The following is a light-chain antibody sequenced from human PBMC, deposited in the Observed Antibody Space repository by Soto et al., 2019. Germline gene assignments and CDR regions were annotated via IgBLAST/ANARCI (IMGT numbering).Light chain of an antibody. CDR3: AAWDDSLNGRV. CDR2: SNN. CDR1: SSNIGSNT. J-gene: IGLJ1*01. V-gene: IGLV1-44*01. Sequence: QSVLTQPPSASGTPGQRVTISCSGSSSNIGSNTVNWYQQLPGTAPKLLIYSNNQRPSGVPDRFSGSKSGTPASLAISVLQSEDEADYYCAAWDDSLNGRVFGTGTKVTVL.